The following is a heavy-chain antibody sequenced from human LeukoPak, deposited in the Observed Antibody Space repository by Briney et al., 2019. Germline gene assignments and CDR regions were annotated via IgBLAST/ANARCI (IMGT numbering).Heavy chain of an antibody. Sequence: GGSLRLSCAVSGFTISSYAVSWVRQAPGKGLEWVSAMSGSGGSTYYADSVKGRITISRDNSKNTLYLQMNSLRAEDTAVYYCAKDGPNWNYGNWGQGTLVTVSS. CDR3: AKDGPNWNYGN. D-gene: IGHD1-7*01. V-gene: IGHV3-23*01. CDR2: MSGSGGST. J-gene: IGHJ4*02. CDR1: GFTISSYA.